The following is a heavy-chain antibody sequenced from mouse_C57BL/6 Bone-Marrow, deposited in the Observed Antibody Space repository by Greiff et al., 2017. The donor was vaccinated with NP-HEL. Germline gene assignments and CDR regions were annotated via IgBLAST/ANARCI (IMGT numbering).Heavy chain of an antibody. D-gene: IGHD1-1*01. Sequence: ESGPGLVKPSQSLSLTCSVTGYSITSGYYWNWIRQFPGNKLEWMGYISYDGSNNYNPSLKNRISITRDTSKNQFFLKLNSVTTEDTATYYCAREDYGSSYAYFDYWGQGTTLTVSS. CDR1: GYSITSGYY. V-gene: IGHV3-6*01. CDR3: AREDYGSSYAYFDY. J-gene: IGHJ2*01. CDR2: ISYDGSN.